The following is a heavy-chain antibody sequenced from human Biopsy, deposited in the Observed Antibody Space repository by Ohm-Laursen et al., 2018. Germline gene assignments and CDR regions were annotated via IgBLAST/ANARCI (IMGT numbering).Heavy chain of an antibody. D-gene: IGHD2-2*01. V-gene: IGHV1-2*02. CDR1: GYTSTAFS. CDR3: ARGRRHCSGTCSRWYFDL. CDR2: INPKSGDT. Sequence: SVKVSCKPSGYTSTAFSVPWLRQAPGQGLEWMGWINPKSGDTDYPQNFQGRVSMTRDTSISTAYMDLSRLRSDDTAVYYCARGRRHCSGTCSRWYFDLWGRGTLVTVSS. J-gene: IGHJ2*01.